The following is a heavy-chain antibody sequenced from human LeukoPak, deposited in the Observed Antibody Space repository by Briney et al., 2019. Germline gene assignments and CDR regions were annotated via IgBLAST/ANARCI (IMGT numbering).Heavy chain of an antibody. CDR2: IYYSGST. D-gene: IGHD6-13*01. J-gene: IGHJ3*02. CDR3: ARSRGGYSSSSDAFDI. V-gene: IGHV4-59*01. CDR1: GGSINSYY. Sequence: SETLSLTCTVSGGSINSYYWSWIRQPPGKGLEWIGYIYYSGSTNYNPSLKSRVTISVDTSKNQFSLKLSSVTAADTAVYYCARSRGGYSSSSDAFDIWGQGTMVTVSS.